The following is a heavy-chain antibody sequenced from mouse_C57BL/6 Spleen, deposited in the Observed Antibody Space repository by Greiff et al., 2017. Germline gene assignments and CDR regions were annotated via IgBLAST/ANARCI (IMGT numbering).Heavy chain of an antibody. D-gene: IGHD2-1*01. Sequence: EVQLQQSGPELVKPGASVKLSCKASGYTFTDYYMNWVKQSHGKSLEWIGDINPNNGGSSYNQTFKGKATLTVSKSSSTAYMELRSLTSEDSGVYYCARKGNLYYFDYWGQGTTLTVSS. CDR1: GYTFTDYY. J-gene: IGHJ2*01. V-gene: IGHV1-26*01. CDR2: INPNNGGS. CDR3: ARKGNLYYFDY.